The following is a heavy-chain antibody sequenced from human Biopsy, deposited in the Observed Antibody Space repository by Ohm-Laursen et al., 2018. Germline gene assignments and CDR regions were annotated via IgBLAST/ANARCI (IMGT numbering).Heavy chain of an antibody. CDR3: VRGRSMDV. V-gene: IGHV3-7*01. Sequence: SLRLSCAASGFVFSSSWMTWVRQAPGKGLEWVAMIKQDGSEDYYVDSVKGRFTISRNNAQKSLDLQLNSLRAEDTAVYYCVRGRSMDVWGQGTTVTVSS. J-gene: IGHJ6*02. CDR1: GFVFSSSW. CDR2: IKQDGSED.